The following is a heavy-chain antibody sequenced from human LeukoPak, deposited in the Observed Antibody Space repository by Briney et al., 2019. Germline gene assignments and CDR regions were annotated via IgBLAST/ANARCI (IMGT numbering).Heavy chain of an antibody. CDR1: GGSIGSGSDY. CDR3: ARDAGEYVGGSAGHYFDY. Sequence: PSQTLSLTCTVSGGSIGSGSDYWSWIRQHPVKGLEWIGYIHDSGSTYYNPSPRGRVSMSLDAPDNQFSLKLTSVTAADTAVYYCARDAGEYVGGSAGHYFDYWGQGTLVTVSS. J-gene: IGHJ4*02. D-gene: IGHD1-26*01. V-gene: IGHV4-31*03. CDR2: IHDSGST.